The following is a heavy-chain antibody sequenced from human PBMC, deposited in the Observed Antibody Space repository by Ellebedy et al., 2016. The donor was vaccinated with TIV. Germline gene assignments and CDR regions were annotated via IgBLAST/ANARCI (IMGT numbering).Heavy chain of an antibody. J-gene: IGHJ4*02. CDR3: ARVGIAAAGKLGY. D-gene: IGHD6-13*01. CDR2: INPNSGGT. CDR1: GYTFTGYY. V-gene: IGHV1-2*02. Sequence: ASVKVSCXASGYTFTGYYMHWVRQAPGQGLEWMGWINPNSGGTNYAQKFQGRVTMTRDTSISTAYMELSRLRSDDTAVYYCARVGIAAAGKLGYWGQGTLVTVSS.